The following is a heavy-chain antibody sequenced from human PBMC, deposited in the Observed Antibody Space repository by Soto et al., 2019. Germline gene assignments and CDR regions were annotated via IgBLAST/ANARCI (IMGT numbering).Heavy chain of an antibody. CDR3: ARANLRGRHPYYYYYYGMDV. Sequence: SETLSLTCTVSGGSISSGGYYWSWIRQHPGKGLEWIGYIYYSGSTYYNPSLKSRVTISVDTSKNQFSLKLSSVTAADTAVYYCARANLRGRHPYYYYYYGMDVWGQGTTVTVSS. CDR2: IYYSGST. J-gene: IGHJ6*02. CDR1: GGSISSGGYY. V-gene: IGHV4-31*03.